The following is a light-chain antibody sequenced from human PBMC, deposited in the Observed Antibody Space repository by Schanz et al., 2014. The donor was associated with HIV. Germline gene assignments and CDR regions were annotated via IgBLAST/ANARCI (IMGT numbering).Light chain of an antibody. V-gene: IGKV3-20*01. CDR3: QHYGSSPGIT. Sequence: EIVLTQSPGTLSLFPGERAALSCRASQTITSNFLAWYQQRPGQAPRLLIYATSFRATGVPDRFSGTGSGTDFTLTISRLEPEDFAVYYCQHYGSSPGITFGPGTKVDIK. J-gene: IGKJ3*01. CDR2: ATS. CDR1: QTITSNF.